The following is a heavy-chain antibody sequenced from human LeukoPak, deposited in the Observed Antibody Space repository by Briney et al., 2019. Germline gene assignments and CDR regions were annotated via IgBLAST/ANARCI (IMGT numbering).Heavy chain of an antibody. CDR3: ARGGDYYGSGIPFDF. Sequence: GSLRLSCAASGFTFSSYGMHWVRQPPGKGLEWIGEINYSGSTNYNLSLKSRVTISVDTSKNQFSLKLSSVSAADTAVYYCARGGDYYGSGIPFDFWGQGTLVTVSS. D-gene: IGHD3-10*01. CDR1: GFTFSSYG. J-gene: IGHJ4*02. CDR2: INYSGST. V-gene: IGHV4-34*01.